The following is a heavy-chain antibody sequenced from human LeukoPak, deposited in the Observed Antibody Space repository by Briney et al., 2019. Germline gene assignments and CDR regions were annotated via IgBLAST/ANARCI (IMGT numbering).Heavy chain of an antibody. Sequence: PGGSLRLSCAASGFTFSSYGMHWVRQAPGKGLEWVAVISYDGSNKYYADSVKGRFTISRDNSKNTLYLQMNSLRAEDTAVYYCAKVEWPHSGPTYYFDYWGQGTLVTVSS. CDR2: ISYDGSNK. CDR1: GFTFSSYG. V-gene: IGHV3-30*18. J-gene: IGHJ4*02. D-gene: IGHD3-3*01. CDR3: AKVEWPHSGPTYYFDY.